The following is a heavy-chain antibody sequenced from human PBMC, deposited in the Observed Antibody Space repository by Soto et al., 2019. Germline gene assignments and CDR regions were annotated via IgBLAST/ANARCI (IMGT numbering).Heavy chain of an antibody. CDR2: ISSSGSSI. Sequence: QVQLVESGGGLVKPGGFLRLSCAASGFSFSDYYMSWIRQAPGKGLEWVSYISSSGSSIYYADSVKGRFTVSRDNAKDSMWLQVNSLRAEDTAVYYCARNGYCSRDACSYGVDVWGQGTTVTVSS. J-gene: IGHJ6*02. V-gene: IGHV3-11*01. CDR1: GFSFSDYY. D-gene: IGHD2-15*01. CDR3: ARNGYCSRDACSYGVDV.